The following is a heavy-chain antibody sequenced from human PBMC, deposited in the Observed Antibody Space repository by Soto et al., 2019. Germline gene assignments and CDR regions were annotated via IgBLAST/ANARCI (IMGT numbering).Heavy chain of an antibody. CDR3: ARERYWSGGSCLEPIRAFDI. CDR1: GGSFSGYY. CDR2: INHSGST. Sequence: PSETLSLTCAVYGGSFSGYYWSWIRQPPGKGLEWIGEINHSGSTNYNPSLKSRVTISVDTSKNQFSLKLSSVTAADTAVYYCARERYWSGGSCLEPIRAFDIWGQGTMVTVSS. J-gene: IGHJ3*02. D-gene: IGHD2-15*01. V-gene: IGHV4-34*01.